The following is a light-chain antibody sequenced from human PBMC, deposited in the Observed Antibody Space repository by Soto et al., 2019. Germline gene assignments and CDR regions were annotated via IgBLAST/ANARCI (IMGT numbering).Light chain of an antibody. CDR1: QTINRY. J-gene: IGKJ1*01. CDR3: QQSYGSPWA. V-gene: IGKV1-39*01. Sequence: DIHLTQSPSSLSASVGDSVTITCRSSQTINRYLNWYQHRPGKAPKLLIYAASSLQTGVPTGFSGAGAGTFFTLAISNLQLEDVASYYCQQSYGSPWAFGRGTKVEI. CDR2: AAS.